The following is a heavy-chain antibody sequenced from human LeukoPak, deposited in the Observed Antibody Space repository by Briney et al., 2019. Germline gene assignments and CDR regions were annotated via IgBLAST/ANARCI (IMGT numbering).Heavy chain of an antibody. CDR1: GGSITSANW. CDR3: ARDANGSDLHYYHMDV. V-gene: IGHV4-4*02. CDR2: IYHTGNT. Sequence: SGTLSLTCAVSGGSITSANWWSWARQSPGKGLEWIGEIYHTGNTNYNPSLNSRVSISLDTSKNQFSLRLTSVTAADTAVYFCARDANGSDLHYYHMDVWGKGTTVTVSS. J-gene: IGHJ6*03. D-gene: IGHD6-25*01.